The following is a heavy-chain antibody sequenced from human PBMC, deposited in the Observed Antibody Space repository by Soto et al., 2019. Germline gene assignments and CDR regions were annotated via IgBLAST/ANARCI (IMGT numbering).Heavy chain of an antibody. D-gene: IGHD3-3*01. CDR1: GYTFTSYG. CDR2: ISAYNGNT. Sequence: GASVKVSCKASGYTFTSYGISWVRQAPGQGLEWMGWISAYNGNTNYAQKLQGRVTMTTDTSTSTAYMELRSLRSDDTAVYYCARDKRDYDFWSGLGLYYYYYGMDVWGQGTTVTVSS. J-gene: IGHJ6*02. V-gene: IGHV1-18*01. CDR3: ARDKRDYDFWSGLGLYYYYYGMDV.